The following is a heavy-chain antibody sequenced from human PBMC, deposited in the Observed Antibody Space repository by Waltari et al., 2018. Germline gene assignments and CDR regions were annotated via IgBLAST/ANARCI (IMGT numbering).Heavy chain of an antibody. V-gene: IGHV1-8*01. CDR2: MNPNSGNT. Sequence: QVQLVQSGAGVERPGASMKVSCTASGYTFTAHDINWVRQAPGQGLEWRGWMNPNSGNTGYAPKFPGRVTMTRDTDRTTAYMELSSLRSEDTAVYYCTRRRAGAATPNNWLEPWGQGTLVIVSS. CDR3: TRRRAGAATPNNWLEP. D-gene: IGHD2-15*01. CDR1: GYTFTAHD. J-gene: IGHJ5*02.